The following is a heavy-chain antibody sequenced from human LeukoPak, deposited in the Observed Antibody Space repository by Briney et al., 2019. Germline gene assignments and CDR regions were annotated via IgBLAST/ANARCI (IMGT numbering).Heavy chain of an antibody. Sequence: GGSLRLSCGASGFTFSSYSMNWVRQAPGKGLEWVSYISSSSSTIYYADSVKGRFTISRDNAKNSLYLQMNSLRAEDTAVYYCAREGYSSSWFYYMDVWGKGTTVTVSS. CDR3: AREGYSSSWFYYMDV. CDR2: ISSSSSTI. J-gene: IGHJ6*03. CDR1: GFTFSSYS. V-gene: IGHV3-48*04. D-gene: IGHD6-13*01.